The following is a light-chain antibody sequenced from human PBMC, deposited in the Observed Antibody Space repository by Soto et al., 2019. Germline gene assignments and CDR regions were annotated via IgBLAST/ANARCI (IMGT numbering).Light chain of an antibody. CDR2: GAS. Sequence: EIVMTQSPATLSVSPGERATLSCRASQSVSSSYLAWYQQKPGQAPRLLISGASTRATGITDRFSGSGSGTEFTLTINSLQSEDFAVYYCQQYNYWPGTFGQGTKLDIK. CDR3: QQYNYWPGT. J-gene: IGKJ1*01. V-gene: IGKV3-15*01. CDR1: QSVSSSY.